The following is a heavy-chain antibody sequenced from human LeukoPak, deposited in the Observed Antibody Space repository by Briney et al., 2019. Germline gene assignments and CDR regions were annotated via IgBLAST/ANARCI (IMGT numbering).Heavy chain of an antibody. Sequence: PGGSLRLSRVASGFTFSNYGMHWVRQAPGKGLEWVAVISYDEGRIYYGDSVKGRFTVSRDNAKNSLYLQMNSLRAEDTAVYYCAKSLAARDDAFDIWGQGTMVTVSS. CDR3: AKSLAARDDAFDI. D-gene: IGHD6-6*01. CDR2: ISYDEGRI. J-gene: IGHJ3*02. V-gene: IGHV3-30*18. CDR1: GFTFSNYG.